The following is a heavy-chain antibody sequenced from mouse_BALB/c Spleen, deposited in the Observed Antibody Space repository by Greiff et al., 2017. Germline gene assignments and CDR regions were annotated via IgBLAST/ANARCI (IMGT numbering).Heavy chain of an antibody. J-gene: IGHJ2*01. V-gene: IGHV14-4*02. CDR3: NVNITTIDY. Sequence: VQLQQSGAELVRSGASVKLSCTASGFNIKDYYMHWVKQRPEQGLEWIGWIDPENGDTEYAPKFQGKATMTADTSSNTAYLQLSSLTSEDTAVYYGNVNITTIDYWGQGTTLTVSS. CDR2: IDPENGDT. CDR1: GFNIKDYY. D-gene: IGHD1-1*01.